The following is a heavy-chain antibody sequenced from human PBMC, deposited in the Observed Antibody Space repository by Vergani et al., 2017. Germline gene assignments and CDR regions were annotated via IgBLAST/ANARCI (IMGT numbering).Heavy chain of an antibody. Sequence: EVQLLESGGGLVQPGGSLRLSCAASGFTFSSYAMSWVRQAPGTGLEWVSAISCRDCSPYYADSVKGRFTISRDNSKNTLYLQMNSLRSGDTAVYYCAKDQLVNSGWLDYWGQGTLVTVSS. CDR3: AKDQLVNSGWLDY. CDR1: GFTFSSYA. D-gene: IGHD6-19*01. J-gene: IGHJ4*02. CDR2: ISCRDCSP. V-gene: IGHV3-23*01.